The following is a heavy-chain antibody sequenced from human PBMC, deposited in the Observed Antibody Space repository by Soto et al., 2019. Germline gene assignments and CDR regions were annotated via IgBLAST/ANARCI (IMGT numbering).Heavy chain of an antibody. CDR2: INPSGGST. V-gene: IGHV1-46*03. CDR3: AREGVVVAATSSYAFDI. D-gene: IGHD2-15*01. J-gene: IGHJ3*02. CDR1: GYTFTSYY. Sequence: QVQLVQSGAEVKKPGASVKVSCKASGYTFTSYYMHWVRQAPGQGLEWMGIINPSGGSTSYAQKFQGRVTMTRDTSTSTVYMELSSLRSEDTAVYYCAREGVVVAATSSYAFDIWGQGTMVTVSS.